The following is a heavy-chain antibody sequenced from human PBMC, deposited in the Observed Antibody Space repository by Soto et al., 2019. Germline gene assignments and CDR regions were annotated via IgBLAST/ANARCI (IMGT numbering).Heavy chain of an antibody. CDR1: GFSFNTYA. Sequence: EVQLVESGGGLVKPGGSLRLACAASGFSFNTYAMNWVRQAPGKGLEWVSCISSSSAYIYYADSVKGRFTIARDNAENLLYLQMNSLRAEDTAVYYCARDSGDSKGSYFYYGLDVWGQGTTVTVSS. V-gene: IGHV3-21*06. CDR2: ISSSSAYI. D-gene: IGHD2-21*02. CDR3: ARDSGDSKGSYFYYGLDV. J-gene: IGHJ6*01.